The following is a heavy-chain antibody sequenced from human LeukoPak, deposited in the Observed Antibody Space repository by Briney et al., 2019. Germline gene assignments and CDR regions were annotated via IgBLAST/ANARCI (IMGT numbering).Heavy chain of an antibody. CDR3: ASCFYWEYGGNSVGAFDI. D-gene: IGHD4-23*01. CDR2: INHSGST. J-gene: IGHJ3*02. Sequence: PSETLSLTCAVYGGSFSGYYWSWICQPPGQGLEWIGEINHSGSTNYDPSLKSRVTISVDTSKNQFSLKLSSVTAADTAVYYCASCFYWEYGGNSVGAFDIWGQGTMVTVSS. CDR1: GGSFSGYY. V-gene: IGHV4-34*01.